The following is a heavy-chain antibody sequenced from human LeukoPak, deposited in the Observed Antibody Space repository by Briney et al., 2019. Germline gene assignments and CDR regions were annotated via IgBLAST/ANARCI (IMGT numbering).Heavy chain of an antibody. CDR1: GFTFSSYA. Sequence: GGSLRLSCAASGFTFSSYAMHWVRQAPGKGLEWVAVISYDGSNKYYADSVKGRFTISRDNSKNTLYLQMNSLRAEDMAVYYCAKDFWTYCGGDCYLPDYWGQGTLVTVSS. J-gene: IGHJ4*02. CDR2: ISYDGSNK. D-gene: IGHD2-21*02. CDR3: AKDFWTYCGGDCYLPDY. V-gene: IGHV3-30-3*01.